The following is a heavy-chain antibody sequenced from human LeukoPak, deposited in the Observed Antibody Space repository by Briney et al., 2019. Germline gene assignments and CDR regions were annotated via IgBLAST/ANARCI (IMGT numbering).Heavy chain of an antibody. CDR3: ARVRGYGDYLYDY. CDR1: GFTFSTFA. D-gene: IGHD4-17*01. Sequence: GGSLRLSCAASGFTFSTFAMSWVRQAPGKGLEWVSVISANGDITSYADSVKGRFAISRDNAKNSLYLQMNSLRAEDTAVYYCARVRGYGDYLYDYWGQGTLVTVSS. J-gene: IGHJ4*02. V-gene: IGHV3-23*01. CDR2: ISANGDIT.